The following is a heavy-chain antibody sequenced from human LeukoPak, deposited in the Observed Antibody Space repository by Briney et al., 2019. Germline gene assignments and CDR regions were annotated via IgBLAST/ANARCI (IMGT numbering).Heavy chain of an antibody. J-gene: IGHJ5*02. CDR2: ISYDGTIR. CDR3: AKGGCSSTTCYLANP. CDR1: GLTFSSYG. D-gene: IGHD2-2*01. Sequence: PGGSLRLSCAASGLTFSSYGMHWVRQAPRKGLEWVAVISYDGTIRNYADSVKGRFTISRDNSKNTLYLQMNSLTAEDTALYYCAKGGCSSTTCYLANPWGQGTLVTVSS. V-gene: IGHV3-30*18.